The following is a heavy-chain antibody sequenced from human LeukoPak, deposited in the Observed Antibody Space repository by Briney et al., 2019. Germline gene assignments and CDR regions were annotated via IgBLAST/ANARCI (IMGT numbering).Heavy chain of an antibody. V-gene: IGHV4-61*09. CDR2: MSTSGSP. CDR3: ARETHYDILTGYFGPYNWFDP. CDR1: GDSISSGSYY. J-gene: IGHJ5*02. D-gene: IGHD3-9*01. Sequence: SETLSLTCTVSGDSISSGSYYWSWIRQPAGKGLEWIGHMSTSGSPNYNPSLESRVTMSVDTSKNQFSLKLRSVTAADTAVYFCARETHYDILTGYFGPYNWFDPWGQGTLVTVSS.